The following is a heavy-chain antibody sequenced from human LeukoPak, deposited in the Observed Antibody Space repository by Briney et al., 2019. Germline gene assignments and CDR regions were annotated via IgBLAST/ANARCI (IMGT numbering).Heavy chain of an antibody. Sequence: ASVKVSCKASGYTFTGYYMHWVRQAPGQGLEWMGWINPNSGGANYAQKFQGRVTMTRDTSISTAYMELSRLRSDDTAVYYCARVPRRGERFDPWGQGTLVTVSS. J-gene: IGHJ5*02. CDR1: GYTFTGYY. CDR3: ARVPRRGERFDP. D-gene: IGHD3-10*01. V-gene: IGHV1-2*02. CDR2: INPNSGGA.